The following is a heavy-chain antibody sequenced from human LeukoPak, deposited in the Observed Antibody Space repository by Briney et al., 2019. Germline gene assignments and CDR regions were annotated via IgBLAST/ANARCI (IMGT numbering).Heavy chain of an antibody. V-gene: IGHV3-21*01. CDR2: ISSSSSYI. CDR3: ARDGLALSYYYDSSAPDY. Sequence: PGGSLRLSCAASGFTFSSYSMNWVRQAPGKGLEWVSSISSSSSYIYYADSVKGRFTISRDNAKNSLYLQMNSLRAEDTAVYYCARDGLALSYYYDSSAPDYWGQGTLVTVSS. J-gene: IGHJ4*02. D-gene: IGHD3-22*01. CDR1: GFTFSSYS.